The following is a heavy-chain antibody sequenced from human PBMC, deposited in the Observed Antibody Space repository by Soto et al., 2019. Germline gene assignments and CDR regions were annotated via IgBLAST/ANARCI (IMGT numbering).Heavy chain of an antibody. J-gene: IGHJ3*02. V-gene: IGHV3-53*01. CDR3: ARVGFSSRGATTGGAFDI. D-gene: IGHD1-26*01. CDR1: GFTVSSNY. CDR2: IYSGGST. Sequence: GGSLRLSCAASGFTVSSNYMSWVRQAPGKGLEWVSVIYSGGSTYYADSVKGRFTISRDNSKNTLYLQMNSLRAEDTAVYYGARVGFSSRGATTGGAFDIWGQGTMVTVSS.